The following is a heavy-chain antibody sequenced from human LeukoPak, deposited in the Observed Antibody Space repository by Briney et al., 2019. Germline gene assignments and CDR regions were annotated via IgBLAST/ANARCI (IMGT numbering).Heavy chain of an antibody. V-gene: IGHV3-74*01. D-gene: IGHD6-13*01. J-gene: IGHJ6*03. CDR3: LAGYYYYYMDV. CDR2: TNTHGTSA. Sequence: GGSLRLSCAASGFTFNNYWMHWVRQAPGKGLVWVARTNTHGTSANYADSVEGRFIISRDNANNTLYLQMNGLRDEGTGVYYALAGYYYYYMDVWGKGTTVTVSS. CDR1: GFTFNNYW.